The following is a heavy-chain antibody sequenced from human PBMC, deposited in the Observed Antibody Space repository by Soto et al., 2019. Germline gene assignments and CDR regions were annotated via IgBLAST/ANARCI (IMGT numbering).Heavy chain of an antibody. J-gene: IGHJ4*02. CDR3: AAVLSSGYYYVLRRRFFDY. CDR1: GFTFTSSA. Sequence: ASVKVSCKASGFTFTSSAVQWVRQARGQRLEWIGWIVVGSGNTNYAQKFQERVTITRDMSTSTAYMELSSLRSEDTAVYYCAAVLSSGYYYVLRRRFFDYWGQGTLVTVSS. D-gene: IGHD3-22*01. V-gene: IGHV1-58*01. CDR2: IVVGSGNT.